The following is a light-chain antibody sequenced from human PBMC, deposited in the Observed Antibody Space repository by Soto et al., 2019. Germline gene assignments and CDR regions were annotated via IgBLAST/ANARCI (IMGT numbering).Light chain of an antibody. CDR3: QQRSNWPPIFT. V-gene: IGKV3-11*01. CDR2: XAS. CDR1: QSVSSY. Sequence: EIVWTQSPATLSLSPGERATISCGAGQSVSSYLAWYQQKPGQAPRLLIYXASNRATGIPARFSGSGSGTDFTLTISSLEPDDFAVYYCQQRSNWPPIFTFGPGTKVDIK. J-gene: IGKJ3*01.